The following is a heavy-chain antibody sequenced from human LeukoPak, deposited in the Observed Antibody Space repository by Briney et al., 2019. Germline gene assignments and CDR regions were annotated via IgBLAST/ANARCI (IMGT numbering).Heavy chain of an antibody. D-gene: IGHD1-26*01. Sequence: GGSLRLSCAASGFTFTSYAMHWVRQAPGKGLEWVAVISYDGSNQYYVDSVKGRFTVSRDNAKNTLYLQMNSLRAEDTAVYYCATDRNSGKYYDYWGQGTLVTVSS. V-gene: IGHV3-30*04. CDR1: GFTFTSYA. CDR3: ATDRNSGKYYDY. CDR2: ISYDGSNQ. J-gene: IGHJ4*02.